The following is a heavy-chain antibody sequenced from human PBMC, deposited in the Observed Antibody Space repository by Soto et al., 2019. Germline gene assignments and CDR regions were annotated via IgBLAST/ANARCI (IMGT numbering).Heavy chain of an antibody. CDR2: IYYSGST. CDR3: ARSSWRDFDI. D-gene: IGHD6-13*01. J-gene: IGHJ3*02. V-gene: IGHV4-31*03. CDR1: GGSISSGGYY. Sequence: LSRTCTVSGGSISSGGYYWSWIRQHPGKGLEWIGYIYYSGSTYYNPSLKSRVTISVDTSKNQFSLKLSSVTAADTAVYYCARSSWRDFDIWGQGTTVPVS.